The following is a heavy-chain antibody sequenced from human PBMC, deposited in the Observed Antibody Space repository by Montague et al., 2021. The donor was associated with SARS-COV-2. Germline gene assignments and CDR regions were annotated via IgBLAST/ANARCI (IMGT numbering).Heavy chain of an antibody. CDR3: ASLKTDYSNYFDY. D-gene: IGHD4-11*01. V-gene: IGHV3-30*04. CDR2: ISYDGSNK. Sequence: PLRLSCAASGFTFSSYAMHWVRQAPGKGLEWVAVISYDGSNKYYADSVKGRFTISRDNSKNALYLQMNSLRAEDTAVYYCASLKTDYSNYFDYWGQGTLVTVSS. CDR1: GFTFSSYA. J-gene: IGHJ4*02.